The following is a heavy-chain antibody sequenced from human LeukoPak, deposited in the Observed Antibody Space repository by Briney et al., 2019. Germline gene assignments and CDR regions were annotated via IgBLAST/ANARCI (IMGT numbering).Heavy chain of an antibody. CDR2: INPNSGGT. CDR3: ARGEVYSSSWYTKRMVGMDV. Sequence: ASVKVSCKASGYTFTGYYVHWVRQAPGQGLEWMGWINPNSGGTNYAQKFQGRVTMTRDTSISTAYMELSRLRSDDTAVYYCARGEVYSSSWYTKRMVGMDVWGQGTTVTVSS. V-gene: IGHV1-2*02. CDR1: GYTFTGYY. D-gene: IGHD6-13*01. J-gene: IGHJ6*02.